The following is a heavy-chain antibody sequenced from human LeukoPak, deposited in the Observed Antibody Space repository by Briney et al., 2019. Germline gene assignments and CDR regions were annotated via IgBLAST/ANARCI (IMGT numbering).Heavy chain of an antibody. V-gene: IGHV3-20*04. CDR3: ASLEYYYGSGNYY. CDR1: GFTFDDYG. CDR2: INWNGGST. D-gene: IGHD3-10*01. J-gene: IGHJ4*02. Sequence: PGGSLRLSCAASGFTFDDYGLSWVRQAPGKGLEWVSGINWNGGSTGYADSVKGRFTISRDNAKNSLYLQMNSLRAEDTAVYYCASLEYYYGSGNYYWGQGTLVTVSS.